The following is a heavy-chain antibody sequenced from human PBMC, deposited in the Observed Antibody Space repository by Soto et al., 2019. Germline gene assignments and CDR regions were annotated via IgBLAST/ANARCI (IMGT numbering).Heavy chain of an antibody. CDR2: IYWDDDQ. V-gene: IGHV2-5*02. CDR3: AHAYGGTSWPNDVFDV. Sequence: QITLKESGPPLVKPTQTLTLTCTFSGFSLSADGVGVGWIRQPPGKALEWLALIYWDDDQRYSPSLKTRLTITKDTSKHQVVLTMTNMDPVDTATYYCAHAYGGTSWPNDVFDVWGQGTVVTVSS. D-gene: IGHD2-2*01. J-gene: IGHJ3*01. CDR1: GFSLSADGVG.